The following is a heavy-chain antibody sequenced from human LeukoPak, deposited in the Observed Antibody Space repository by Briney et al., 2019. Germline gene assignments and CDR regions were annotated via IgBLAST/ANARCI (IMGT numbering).Heavy chain of an antibody. CDR2: ISGGGRST. Sequence: GGSLRLSCAASGFTFSTCTMSWVRQAPGKGLEWVSTISGGGRSTDYADSVKGRFTISRDNSKNTLYLQMNSLRAEDTAVYYCARERYFDYWGQGTLVTVSS. CDR3: ARERYFDY. J-gene: IGHJ4*02. V-gene: IGHV3-23*01. CDR1: GFTFSTCT.